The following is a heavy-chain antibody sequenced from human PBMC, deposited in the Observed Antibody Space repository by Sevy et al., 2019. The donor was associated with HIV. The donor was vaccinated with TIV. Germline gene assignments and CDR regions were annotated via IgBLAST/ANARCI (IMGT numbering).Heavy chain of an antibody. CDR3: AREEIGYGMDV. J-gene: IGHJ6*02. CDR2: INPKRGGA. V-gene: IGHV1-2*02. CDR1: EYTFIDYY. Sequence: ASVKVSCKATEYTFIDYYIHWVRQAPGQGLEWMGWINPKRGGANYAQSFQGRVTMTRDTSLNTIYMQLTSMRGDDTAVYYWAREEIGYGMDVWGQGTAVTVSS.